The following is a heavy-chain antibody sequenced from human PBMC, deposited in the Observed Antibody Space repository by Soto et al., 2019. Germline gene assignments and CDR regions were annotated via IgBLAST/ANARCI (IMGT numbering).Heavy chain of an antibody. CDR2: INHSGST. Sequence: QVQLQQWGAGLLKPSETLSLTCAVYSGSFSGYYWSWIRQPPGKGLEWIGEINHSGSTNYNPSLKSRVTISVDTSKNQFSLKLSSVTAADTAVYYCARGRVIGAARRVYYFDYWGQGTLVTVSS. V-gene: IGHV4-34*01. CDR3: ARGRVIGAARRVYYFDY. J-gene: IGHJ4*02. CDR1: SGSFSGYY. D-gene: IGHD6-6*01.